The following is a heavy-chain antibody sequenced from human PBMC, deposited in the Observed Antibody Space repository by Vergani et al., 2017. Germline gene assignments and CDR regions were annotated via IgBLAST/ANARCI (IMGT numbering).Heavy chain of an antibody. V-gene: IGHV2-5*04. D-gene: IGHD1-7*01. J-gene: IGHJ6*03. CDR2: LYWNDDQ. CDR1: GFSLNTRGVS. Sequence: QITLKESGPTLVKPTQTLTLICTFSGFSLNTRGVSVAWIRQPPGKALDWLALLYWNDDQHYSLSLNNRDTIPKHTSKHRVGLTMNNMDYVDTGTYYCVYRKTVCGTTGCFYPFYYIEYMHVWGKGTTVNGSS. CDR3: VYRKTVCGTTGCFYPFYYIEYMHV.